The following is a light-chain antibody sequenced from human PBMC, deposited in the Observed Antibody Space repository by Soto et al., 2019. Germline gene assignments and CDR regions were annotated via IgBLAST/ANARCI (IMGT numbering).Light chain of an antibody. CDR2: DFS. V-gene: IGLV2-18*02. Sequence: QSALTQPPSVSGSPGQSVTISCTGTSSGVGSYNSVSWDQQPPDTAPKLMIYDFSNRPSGVPDRFSGSRSGNTASLTISGLQAEDEADYYCSSYTHSTTLIFGGGTKLTVL. CDR1: SSGVGSYNS. J-gene: IGLJ2*01. CDR3: SSYTHSTTLI.